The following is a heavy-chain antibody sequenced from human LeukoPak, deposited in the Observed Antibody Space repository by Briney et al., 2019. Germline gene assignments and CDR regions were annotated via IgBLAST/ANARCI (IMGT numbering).Heavy chain of an antibody. V-gene: IGHV3-33*01. J-gene: IGHJ4*02. CDR1: GFTFSSSG. D-gene: IGHD6-13*01. CDR3: ARDLGYSSSWIDY. CDR2: IWYDGSHK. Sequence: GRSLRLSCAASGFTFSSSGMHWVRQAPGKGLEWVALIWYDGSHKYYADSVRGRFTISRDNSKNTLYLQMNSLRAEDTAVYYCARDLGYSSSWIDYWGQGTLVPVSS.